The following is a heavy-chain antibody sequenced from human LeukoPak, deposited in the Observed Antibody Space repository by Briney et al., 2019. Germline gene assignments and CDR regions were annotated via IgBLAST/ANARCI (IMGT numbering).Heavy chain of an antibody. J-gene: IGHJ3*02. CDR1: GESFSGYY. CDR2: INHSGST. V-gene: IGHV4-34*01. D-gene: IGHD1-7*01. Sequence: SETLSLTCAVYGESFSGYYWSWIRQPPGKGLEWTGEINHSGSTNYNPSLKSQVTISVDTSKTQFSLKLSSVTAADTAVYYCARVFVDYITGTTNDAFDIWGQGTMVTVSS. CDR3: ARVFVDYITGTTNDAFDI.